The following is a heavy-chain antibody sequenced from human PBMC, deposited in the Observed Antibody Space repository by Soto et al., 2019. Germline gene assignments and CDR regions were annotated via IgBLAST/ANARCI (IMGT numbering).Heavy chain of an antibody. V-gene: IGHV4-39*01. Sequence: QPPGKGLEWIGSIYYSGSTYYNPSLKSRVTISVDTSKNQFSLKLSSVTAADTAVYYCASFFFQAEDGIRALCTVSAFLLNRSSDL. J-gene: IGHJ2*01. CDR2: IYYSGST. CDR3: ASFFFQAEDGIRALCTVSAFLLNRSSDL. D-gene: IGHD1-26*01.